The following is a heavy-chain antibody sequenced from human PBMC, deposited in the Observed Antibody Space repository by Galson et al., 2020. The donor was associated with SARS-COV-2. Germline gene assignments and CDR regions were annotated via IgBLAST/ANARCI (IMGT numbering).Heavy chain of an antibody. CDR1: GGSISPYY. V-gene: IGHV4-4*07. Sequence: SETLSLTCTVSGGSISPYYWSWIRQPAGKGLEWIGRIYASGDTNYNHSLKSRVTMSVDTSKNHFFLTLRSVTAADTAVYFCARDELLGYDILTGYSSLDAFDIWGQGTMVTVSS. J-gene: IGHJ3*02. D-gene: IGHD3-9*01. CDR2: IYASGDT. CDR3: ARDELLGYDILTGYSSLDAFDI.